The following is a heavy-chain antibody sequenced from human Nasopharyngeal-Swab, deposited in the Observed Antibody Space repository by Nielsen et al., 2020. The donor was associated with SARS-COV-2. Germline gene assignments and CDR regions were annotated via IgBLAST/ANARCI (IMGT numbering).Heavy chain of an antibody. CDR3: ARRRVPAATNWFDP. CDR1: GYTFTSYG. CDR2: ISAYNGNT. J-gene: IGHJ5*02. Sequence: ASVKVSCKASGYTFTSYGISWVRQAPGQGLEWMGWISAYNGNTNYAQKLQGRVTMTRNTSISTAYMELSSLRSEDTAVYYCARRRVPAATNWFDPWGQGTLVTVSS. V-gene: IGHV1-18*04. D-gene: IGHD2-2*01.